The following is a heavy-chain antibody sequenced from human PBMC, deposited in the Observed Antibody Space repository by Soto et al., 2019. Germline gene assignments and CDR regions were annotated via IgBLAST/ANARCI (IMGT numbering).Heavy chain of an antibody. CDR2: IYYSGST. CDR3: ARRYGWAFDI. D-gene: IGHD3-16*01. Sequence: PSETLSLTCTGSGGSISSYYWSWIRQPPGKGLEWIGYIYYSGSTNYNPSLKSRVTISVDTSKNQFSLKLSSVTAADTAVYYCARRYGWAFDIWGQGTMVTVSS. J-gene: IGHJ3*02. CDR1: GGSISSYY. V-gene: IGHV4-59*01.